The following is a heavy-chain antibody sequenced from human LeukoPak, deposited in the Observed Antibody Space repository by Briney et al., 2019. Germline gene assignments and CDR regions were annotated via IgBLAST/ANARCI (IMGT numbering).Heavy chain of an antibody. CDR1: GGSFSGYY. CDR3: ASDGYSYGIVG. Sequence: SETLSLTCAVYGGSFSGYYWSWVRQPPGKGLEWIGEINHSGSTNYNPSLKSRVTISVDTSKNQFSLKLSSVTAADTAVYYCASDGYSYGIVGWGQGTLVTVSS. V-gene: IGHV4-34*01. D-gene: IGHD5-18*01. CDR2: INHSGST. J-gene: IGHJ4*02.